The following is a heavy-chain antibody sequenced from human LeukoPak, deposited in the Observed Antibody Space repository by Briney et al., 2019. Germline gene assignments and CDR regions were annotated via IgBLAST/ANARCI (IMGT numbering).Heavy chain of an antibody. Sequence: SETLSLTCTVSGGSISSGDYYWSWIRQPPGKGLEWIGYIYYSGSTYYNPSLKSRVTISVDTAKNQFSLKLSSVTAADTAVYYCARDILTGLDYWGQGTLVTVSS. CDR2: IYYSGST. J-gene: IGHJ4*02. D-gene: IGHD3-9*01. CDR1: GGSISSGDYY. V-gene: IGHV4-30-4*01. CDR3: ARDILTGLDY.